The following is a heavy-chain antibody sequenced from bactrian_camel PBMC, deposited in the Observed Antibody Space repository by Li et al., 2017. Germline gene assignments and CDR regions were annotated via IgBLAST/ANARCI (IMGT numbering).Heavy chain of an antibody. CDR3: AARVSDDNGLWYDASWYRH. Sequence: VQLVESGGGSVQAGGSLRLSCVVSGVTDTFCMGWFRQAPGKKREGVASINTQLGTTYYADPVKGRFTIAQDNVKNTVYLGMNALKPEDTAMYYCAARVSDDNGLWYDASWYRHWGQGTQVTVS. D-gene: IGHD6*01. CDR1: GVTDTFC. CDR2: INTQLGTT. J-gene: IGHJ4*01. V-gene: IGHV3S63*01.